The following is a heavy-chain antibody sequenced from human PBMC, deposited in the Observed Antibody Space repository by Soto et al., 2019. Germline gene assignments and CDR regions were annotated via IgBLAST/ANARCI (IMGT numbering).Heavy chain of an antibody. V-gene: IGHV3-74*01. CDR2: INSDGSNT. J-gene: IGHJ2*01. Sequence: EVQLVESGGGLVQPGGSLRLSCAASGFTLSSYWMHWVRQAPGKGLVWVSRINSDGSNTNYADSVKGRFSISRDNAKNTLYLQMNSLRAEDTAVYYCARGGPEYFDLCGRGTLVTVSS. CDR3: ARGGPEYFDL. CDR1: GFTLSSYW.